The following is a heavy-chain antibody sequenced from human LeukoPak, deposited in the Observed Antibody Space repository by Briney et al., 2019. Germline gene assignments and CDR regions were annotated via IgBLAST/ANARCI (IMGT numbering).Heavy chain of an antibody. CDR2: INPSAGST. Sequence: ASVNLSCKASGYTLTSYYMHWVRQAPGQGLEWMGIINPSAGSTSYAQRFQGRVTMTRDTSSSTVYMELSSLRFEDTAIYYCARASSSRGSYSRRGEDYFDYWGQGTLVTVSS. D-gene: IGHD1-26*01. CDR3: ARASSSRGSYSRRGEDYFDY. V-gene: IGHV1-46*01. CDR1: GYTLTSYY. J-gene: IGHJ4*02.